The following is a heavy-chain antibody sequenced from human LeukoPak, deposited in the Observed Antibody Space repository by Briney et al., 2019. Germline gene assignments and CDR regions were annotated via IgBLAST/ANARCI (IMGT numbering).Heavy chain of an antibody. V-gene: IGHV4-59*08. CDR2: VYYTGST. D-gene: IGHD3-10*01. CDR1: GGSISNKY. Sequence: SETLSLTCSLSGGSISNKYWSWIRQTPGKGLEWIGYVYYTGSTSYNPSLKSRVTISLDTFKKQFSLKLTSVTAADTAVYYCARAPRASMVRGVMRESWFDPWGQGTLVTVSS. J-gene: IGHJ5*02. CDR3: ARAPRASMVRGVMRESWFDP.